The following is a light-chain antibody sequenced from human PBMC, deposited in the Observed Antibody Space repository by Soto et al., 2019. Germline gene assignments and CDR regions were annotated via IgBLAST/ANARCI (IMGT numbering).Light chain of an antibody. Sequence: QSALTQPASVSGSPGQSITISCTGTSSDVGGYNYVSWYQQHPGKAPKLMIFDVTNRPSGVSDRFSGSKSGNTASLTISGLQAEDEADYYCNSYTSSHTLVFGSGTKVTVL. CDR1: SSDVGGYNY. J-gene: IGLJ1*01. CDR2: DVT. V-gene: IGLV2-14*01. CDR3: NSYTSSHTLV.